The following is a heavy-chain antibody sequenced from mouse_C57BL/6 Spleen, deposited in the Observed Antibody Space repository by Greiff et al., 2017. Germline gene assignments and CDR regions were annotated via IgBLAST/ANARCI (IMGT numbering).Heavy chain of an antibody. CDR3: TRMVTTGYYFDY. D-gene: IGHD2-2*01. CDR2: IDPETGGT. Sequence: VQLKQSGAELVRPGASVTLSCKASGYTFTDYEMHWVKQTPVHGLEWIGAIDPETGGTAYNQKFKGKAILTADKSSSTAYMALRSLTSEDSAVYYCTRMVTTGYYFDYWGQGTTLTVSS. J-gene: IGHJ2*01. CDR1: GYTFTDYE. V-gene: IGHV1-15*01.